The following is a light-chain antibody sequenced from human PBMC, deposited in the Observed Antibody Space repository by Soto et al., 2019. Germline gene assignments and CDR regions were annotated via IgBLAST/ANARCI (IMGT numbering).Light chain of an antibody. V-gene: IGKV3-20*01. J-gene: IGKJ4*01. CDR3: QYGNTLT. CDR1: QSISSNS. Sequence: ELVLTQSPGTLSLSPGERATLSCRASQSISSNSLAWYQQVPGQAPRLLIYSASSRATGIPDRFSGSGLGTDFTLIISGLEAEDSAVYYCQYGNTLTCGGGTNVEIK. CDR2: SAS.